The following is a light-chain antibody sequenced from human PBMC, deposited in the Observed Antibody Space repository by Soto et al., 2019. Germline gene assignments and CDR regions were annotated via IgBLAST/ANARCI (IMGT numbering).Light chain of an antibody. CDR3: RPRSNWPFT. CDR1: QSVSSY. J-gene: IGKJ3*01. Sequence: EIVLTQSPATLSLSPGERATLSCRASQSVSSYLAWYQQKPGQAPRLLIYDASNRATGIPARFSGSGSGTDFTLTISSRDPENFSVYYCRPRSNWPFTFGPG. V-gene: IGKV3-11*01. CDR2: DAS.